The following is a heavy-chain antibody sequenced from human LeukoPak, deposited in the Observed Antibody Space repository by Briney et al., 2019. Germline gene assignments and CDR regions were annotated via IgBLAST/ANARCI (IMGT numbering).Heavy chain of an antibody. CDR3: VQYCSSASCHDAFDV. Sequence: PGGSLRLSCAGSGFTFSDYYMSWIRQAPGKGLEWVSLISKSGTTIHYADSVKGRFTISRDNAKNSLHLQMNSLRGDDTAVYYCVQYCSSASCHDAFDVWGQGAMVTVSS. J-gene: IGHJ3*01. CDR2: ISKSGTTI. D-gene: IGHD2-2*01. V-gene: IGHV3-11*04. CDR1: GFTFSDYY.